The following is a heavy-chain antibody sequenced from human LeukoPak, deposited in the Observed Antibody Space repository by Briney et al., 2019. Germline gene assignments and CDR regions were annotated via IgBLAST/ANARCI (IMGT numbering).Heavy chain of an antibody. CDR3: AIGGYCSGGSCYSYCYYYGMDV. D-gene: IGHD2-15*01. J-gene: IGHJ6*02. Sequence: ASVKVSCKASGYTFTSYDINWVRQATGQGLEWMGWMNPNSGNTGYAQKFQGRVTMTRNTSISTAYMELSSLRSEDTAVYYCAIGGYCSGGSCYSYCYYYGMDVWGQGTTVTVSS. V-gene: IGHV1-8*01. CDR1: GYTFTSYD. CDR2: MNPNSGNT.